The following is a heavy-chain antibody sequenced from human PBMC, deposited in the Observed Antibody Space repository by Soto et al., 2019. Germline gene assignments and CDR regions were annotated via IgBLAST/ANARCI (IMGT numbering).Heavy chain of an antibody. Sequence: GASMKVSCKASGYTFTSYYMHSVQQAPGQGRERMRIINPSDGSTSYAQKFQGRVTMTRDTSTSTVYMELSSLRSEDTAVYYCARGRGWNDVRFEPWGQGTLVTVSS. J-gene: IGHJ5*02. CDR1: GYTFTSYY. CDR2: INPSDGST. V-gene: IGHV1-46*03. D-gene: IGHD1-1*01. CDR3: ARGRGWNDVRFEP.